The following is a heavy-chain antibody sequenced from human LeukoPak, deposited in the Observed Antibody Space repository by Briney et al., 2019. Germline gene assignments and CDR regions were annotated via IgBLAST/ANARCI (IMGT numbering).Heavy chain of an antibody. CDR2: INPNSGGT. V-gene: IGHV1-2*06. Sequence: ASVKVSCKASGYTFTGYYMHWVRQAPGQGLEWMGRINPNSGGTNYAQKFQGRVTMTRDTSISTAYRELSRLRSDDTAVYYCARDQIAVAGTSLDYWGQGTLVTVSS. D-gene: IGHD6-19*01. CDR1: GYTFTGYY. J-gene: IGHJ4*02. CDR3: ARDQIAVAGTSLDY.